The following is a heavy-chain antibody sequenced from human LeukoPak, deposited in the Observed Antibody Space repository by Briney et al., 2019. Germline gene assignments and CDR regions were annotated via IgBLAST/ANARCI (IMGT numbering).Heavy chain of an antibody. Sequence: GGSLRLSCSASGFTFSSSAMSWVRQAPGKGLEWVSAIGTSGDRTFYADSVKGRFTTSRDNSKNTLYLQMNSLRAEDTAVYYCARDRPYFDYWGQGTLVTVSS. V-gene: IGHV3-23*01. CDR2: IGTSGDRT. CDR1: GFTFSSSA. J-gene: IGHJ4*02. CDR3: ARDRPYFDY.